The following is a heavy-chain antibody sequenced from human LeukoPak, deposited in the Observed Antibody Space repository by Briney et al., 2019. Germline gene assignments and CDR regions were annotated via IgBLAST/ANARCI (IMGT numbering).Heavy chain of an antibody. Sequence: GASLKTSFNVSGFTFTSDWIAWVRQTPGKGLEWMGITYLRDSQTRYSPSFQGQVTISVDKPTTTAYLQWRSLEASDTAMYYCASRFGTGNLNWFDPWGQGTLVTVSS. CDR2: TYLRDSQT. J-gene: IGHJ5*02. D-gene: IGHD3-10*01. V-gene: IGHV5-51*04. CDR1: GFTFTSDW. CDR3: ASRFGTGNLNWFDP.